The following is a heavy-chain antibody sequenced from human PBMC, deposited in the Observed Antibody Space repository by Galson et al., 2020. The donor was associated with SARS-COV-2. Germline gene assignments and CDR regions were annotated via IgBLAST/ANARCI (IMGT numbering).Heavy chain of an antibody. D-gene: IGHD2-8*02. V-gene: IGHV3-21*01. Sequence: GGSLRLSCAVSGFSFSDYTMNWVRQAPGKGLEWVSSINSISTYIKYADSMKGRFTVSRDNAKSSLYLHMNSLRAEDTAVYYCARYYGWFNLDYWGQGSLVTVSS. CDR1: GFSFSDYT. CDR2: INSISTYI. CDR3: ARYYGWFNLDY. J-gene: IGHJ4*02.